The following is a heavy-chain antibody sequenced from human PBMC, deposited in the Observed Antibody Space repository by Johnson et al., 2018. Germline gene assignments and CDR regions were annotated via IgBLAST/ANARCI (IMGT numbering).Heavy chain of an antibody. CDR1: GFTFSSYA. J-gene: IGHJ3*02. V-gene: IGHV3-23*04. CDR3: ASLGSGSGIRDAFDI. D-gene: IGHD1-26*01. CDR2: ISGRGGST. Sequence: VQLVESGGGLVQXGGSLRLXCAASGFTFSSYAMSWVRQAPGKGLEWVSAISGRGGSTYSADSVKGRFTISKDNSKNTLYLQMHSLRAEDTAVYYCASLGSGSGIRDAFDIWGQGTMVTVSS.